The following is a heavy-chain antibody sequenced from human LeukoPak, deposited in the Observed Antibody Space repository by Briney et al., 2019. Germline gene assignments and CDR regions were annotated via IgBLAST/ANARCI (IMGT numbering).Heavy chain of an antibody. J-gene: IGHJ6*02. CDR2: ISAYNGNT. V-gene: IGHV1-18*01. D-gene: IGHD2-15*01. Sequence: ASVKVPCKASGYTFTSYGISWVRQAPGQGLEWMGWISAYNGNTNYAQKLQGRVTMTTDTSTSTAYMELRSLRSDDTAVYYCARDAYCSGGSCYSGNGMDVWGQGTTVTVSS. CDR3: ARDAYCSGGSCYSGNGMDV. CDR1: GYTFTSYG.